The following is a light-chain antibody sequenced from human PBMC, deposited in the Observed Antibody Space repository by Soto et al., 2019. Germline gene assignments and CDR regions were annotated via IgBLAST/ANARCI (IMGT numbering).Light chain of an antibody. Sequence: QSVLTQPPSASGSPGQSVTISCTGTSSDFGGYNYVSWYQQYPGKAPKLMMYEVSKRPSGVPDRFSGSKSGNTASLTVSGLQAEDDADYYCSSYAGSKNLGVFGTGTKVTVL. CDR3: SSYAGSKNLGV. CDR2: EVS. V-gene: IGLV2-8*01. J-gene: IGLJ1*01. CDR1: SSDFGGYNY.